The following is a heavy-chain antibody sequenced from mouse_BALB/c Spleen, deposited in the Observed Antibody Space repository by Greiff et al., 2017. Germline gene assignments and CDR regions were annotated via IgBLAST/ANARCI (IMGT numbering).Heavy chain of an antibody. J-gene: IGHJ2*01. Sequence: DVKLLESGPGLVKPSQSLSLTCIVTGYSITSYYAWNWIRQFPGNKLEWMGYISYSGSTSSNPSLTSRISITRDTSKNQFFLQLNSVTTKDTATYYCERCYDGYYDDWGAGTTLTVSS. CDR3: ERCYDGYYDD. D-gene: IGHD2-3*01. V-gene: IGHV3-2*02. CDR2: ISYSGST. CDR1: GYSITSYYA.